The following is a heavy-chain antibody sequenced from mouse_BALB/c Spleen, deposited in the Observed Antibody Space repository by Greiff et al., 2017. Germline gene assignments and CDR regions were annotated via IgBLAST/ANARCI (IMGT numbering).Heavy chain of an antibody. Sequence: QVQLQQPGAELVMPGASVKMSCKASGYTFTDYWMHWVKQRPGQGLEWIGAIDTSDSYTSYNQKFKGKATLTVDESSSTAYMQLSSLTSEDSAVYYCARLDYYGRDYAMDYWGQGTSVTVSS. V-gene: IGHV1-69*01. J-gene: IGHJ4*01. CDR3: ARLDYYGRDYAMDY. D-gene: IGHD1-1*01. CDR1: GYTFTDYW. CDR2: IDTSDSYT.